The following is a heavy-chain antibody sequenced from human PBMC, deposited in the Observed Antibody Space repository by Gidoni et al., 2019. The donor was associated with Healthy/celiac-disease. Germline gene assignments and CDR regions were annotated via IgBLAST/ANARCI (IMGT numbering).Heavy chain of an antibody. D-gene: IGHD6-19*01. Sequence: QVQLVESGGGVVQPGRSLRLSCAASGFTFSSYAMHWVCQAPGKVLDWVAVISYDGSNKYYADSVKGRFTISRDNSKNTLYLQMNSLRAEDTAVYYCARDLKLAVGSAPYDWGQGTLVTVSS. J-gene: IGHJ4*02. V-gene: IGHV3-30-3*01. CDR1: GFTFSSYA. CDR2: ISYDGSNK. CDR3: ARDLKLAVGSAPYD.